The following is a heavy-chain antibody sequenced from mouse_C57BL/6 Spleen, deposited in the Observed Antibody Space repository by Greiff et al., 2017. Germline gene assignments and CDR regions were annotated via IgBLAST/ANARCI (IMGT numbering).Heavy chain of an antibody. D-gene: IGHD2-4*01. V-gene: IGHV1-82*01. Sequence: QVQLQQSGPELVKPGASVKISCKASGYAFSSSWMNWVKQRPGKGLEWIGRIYPGDGDTNYNGKFKGKATLTADKSSSTAYMQLSSLTSEDSAVYFCAREGYDYYFDYWGQGTTLTVSS. J-gene: IGHJ2*01. CDR1: GYAFSSSW. CDR2: IYPGDGDT. CDR3: AREGYDYYFDY.